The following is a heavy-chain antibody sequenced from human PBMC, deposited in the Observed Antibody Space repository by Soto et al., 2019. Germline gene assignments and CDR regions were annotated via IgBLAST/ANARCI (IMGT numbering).Heavy chain of an antibody. V-gene: IGHV4-59*01. J-gene: IGHJ4*02. D-gene: IGHD1-26*01. CDR3: ARAPPEAWGELTH. CDR1: GGSISSYY. Sequence: SETLSLTCTVSGGSISSYYWSWIRQPPGKGLEWIGYIYYSGSTNYHPSLKSRVTIPVDTSKNQFSLKLSSVTAADTAVYYCARAPPEAWGELTHWGQGTLVTVSS. CDR2: IYYSGST.